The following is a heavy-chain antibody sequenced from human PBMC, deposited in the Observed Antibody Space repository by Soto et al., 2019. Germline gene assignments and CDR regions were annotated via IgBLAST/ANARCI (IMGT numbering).Heavy chain of an antibody. D-gene: IGHD5-12*01. CDR2: IYYSGST. Sequence: SETLSLTCTFSCGSIISYYWSWIRQPPGKGLEWIGYIYYSGSTNYNPSLKSRVTISVDTSKNQFSLKLSSVTAADTAVYYCARPEGDGYNYLYWGQGTLVTVSS. CDR3: ARPEGDGYNYLY. J-gene: IGHJ4*02. V-gene: IGHV4-59*01. CDR1: CGSIISYY.